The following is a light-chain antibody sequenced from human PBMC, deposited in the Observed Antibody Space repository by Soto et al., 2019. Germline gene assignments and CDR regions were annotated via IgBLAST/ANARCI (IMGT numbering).Light chain of an antibody. V-gene: IGKV1-39*01. Sequence: DIQMTQSPSSLSASVGDRVTITCRASQSISSYLNWYQQKPGKAPKLLIYAASSLQSGVPSRFSGSGSGTDFNLTISSLQTEDFANYYCQQSYSTPMYTFGQGTKLEIK. CDR1: QSISSY. CDR2: AAS. J-gene: IGKJ2*01. CDR3: QQSYSTPMYT.